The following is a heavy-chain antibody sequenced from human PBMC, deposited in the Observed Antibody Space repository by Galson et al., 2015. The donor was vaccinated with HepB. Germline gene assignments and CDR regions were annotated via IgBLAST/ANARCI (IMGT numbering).Heavy chain of an antibody. J-gene: IGHJ4*02. Sequence: SLRLSCAAPGFTFSSYGMHWVRQAPGKGLEWVAVISYDGSNKYYADSVKGRFTISRDNSKNTLYLQMNSLRAEDTAVYYCAREAPVAGSSFDYWGQGTLVTVSS. CDR3: AREAPVAGSSFDY. CDR1: GFTFSSYG. V-gene: IGHV3-30*03. D-gene: IGHD6-19*01. CDR2: ISYDGSNK.